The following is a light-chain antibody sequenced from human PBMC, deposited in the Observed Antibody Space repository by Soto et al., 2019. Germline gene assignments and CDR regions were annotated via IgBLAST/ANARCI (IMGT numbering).Light chain of an antibody. CDR2: DDS. CDR1: NIGSKS. Sequence: SYELTQPPSVSVAPGQTARITCGEKNIGSKSVHWYQQKPGQAPVVVVYDDSDRPSGIPERFSGSKSGNTASLTIRRVEAGDEAYYYCQVWDSSSDLYVFGTGTKVTVL. V-gene: IGLV3-21*02. CDR3: QVWDSSSDLYV. J-gene: IGLJ1*01.